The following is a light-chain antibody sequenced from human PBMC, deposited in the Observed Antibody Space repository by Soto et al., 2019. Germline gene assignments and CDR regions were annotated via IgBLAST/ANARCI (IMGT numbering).Light chain of an antibody. V-gene: IGKV3-15*01. CDR2: SAS. CDR1: QSVRSN. CDR3: QQYNAWPLT. J-gene: IGKJ4*01. Sequence: EIVMTQSPATLSVSPGERATLFCRASQSVRSNFLAWYQQKPGQAPRLLIYSASTRATDIPARFSGSGSGTEFTLTISSLQSEDFAVYYCQQYNAWPLTFGGGTKVEIK.